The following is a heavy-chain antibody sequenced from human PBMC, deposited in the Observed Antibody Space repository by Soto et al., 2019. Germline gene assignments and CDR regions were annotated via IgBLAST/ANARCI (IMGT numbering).Heavy chain of an antibody. CDR3: VITSLVVAAATREDY. CDR2: INSDGSST. CDR1: GFTFSSYW. D-gene: IGHD2-15*01. Sequence: EVQLVESGGGLVKPGGSLRLSCAASGFTFSSYWMHWVRQAPGKGLVWVSRINSDGSSTSYADSVKGRFTISRDNAKNTLYLQMNSLRAEDTAVYYCVITSLVVAAATREDYWGQGTLVTVSS. J-gene: IGHJ4*02. V-gene: IGHV3-74*01.